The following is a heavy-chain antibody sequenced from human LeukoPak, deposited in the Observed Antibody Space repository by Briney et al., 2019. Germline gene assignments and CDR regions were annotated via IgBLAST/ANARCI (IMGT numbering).Heavy chain of an antibody. J-gene: IGHJ4*02. CDR1: GFTFSSYW. D-gene: IGHD6-19*01. V-gene: IGHV3-7*01. Sequence: GGSLRLSCAASGFTFSSYWTTWVRQAPGKGLEWVANIKEDGSEKYYVDSVKGRFTISRDNAKNSLYVQMNSLRADDTAVYYCARDLVAGSFDYWGQGTLVTVSS. CDR2: IKEDGSEK. CDR3: ARDLVAGSFDY.